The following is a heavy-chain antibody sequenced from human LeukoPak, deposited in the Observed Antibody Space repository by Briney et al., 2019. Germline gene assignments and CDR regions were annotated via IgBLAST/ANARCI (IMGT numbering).Heavy chain of an antibody. V-gene: IGHV3-66*01. CDR3: ARGGSYSYDAFDI. D-gene: IGHD1-26*01. CDR2: LYSGGRT. CDR1: GFSVSSNY. Sequence: SGESLRLSCAASGFSVSSNYMSWVRQAPGKGLEWVSVLYSGGRTYYADSVKGRFTISRDNSKNTLYLQMNSLRAEDTAVYYCARGGSYSYDAFDIWGQGTMVTVSS. J-gene: IGHJ3*02.